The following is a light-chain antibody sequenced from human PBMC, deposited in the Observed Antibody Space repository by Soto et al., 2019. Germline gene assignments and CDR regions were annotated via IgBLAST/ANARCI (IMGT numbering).Light chain of an antibody. CDR3: QQYNNWPPFT. Sequence: ETVMTQSPATLSVSPGEKVTLSCRASESLSRNLAWYQQKSGQAPRLLIYGASTRATGVPARFSGSGSGTEFTLTISSLQSDDLAIYFCQQYNNWPPFTFGGGTTVEIK. V-gene: IGKV3-15*01. J-gene: IGKJ4*01. CDR2: GAS. CDR1: ESLSRN.